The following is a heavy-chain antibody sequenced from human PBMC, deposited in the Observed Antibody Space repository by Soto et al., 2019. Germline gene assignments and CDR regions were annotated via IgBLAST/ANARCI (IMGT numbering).Heavy chain of an antibody. Sequence: ASVKVSCKAFGYTFTSYYMHWVRQAPGQGLEWMGIINPSGGSTSYAQKFQGRVTMTRDTSTSTVYMELSSLRSEDTAVYYCARVKLDYYDSSGSFDYWGQGTLVTVSS. CDR2: INPSGGST. V-gene: IGHV1-46*01. D-gene: IGHD3-22*01. CDR3: ARVKLDYYDSSGSFDY. CDR1: GYTFTSYY. J-gene: IGHJ4*02.